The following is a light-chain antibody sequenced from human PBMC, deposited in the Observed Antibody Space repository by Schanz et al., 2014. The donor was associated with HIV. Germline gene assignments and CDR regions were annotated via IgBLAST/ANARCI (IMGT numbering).Light chain of an antibody. CDR1: YSNIGNNY. CDR2: LNN. V-gene: IGLV1-51*01. CDR3: GTWENTLTGEI. J-gene: IGLJ2*01. Sequence: QSVLTQPPFVSAAPGQKVTITCSGTYSNIGNNYVSWYQQFPGAAPRLLMYLNNQRPSGIPDRFSGSKSGTSATLVISDLQTGDEADYYCGTWENTLTGEIFGGGTKLTVL.